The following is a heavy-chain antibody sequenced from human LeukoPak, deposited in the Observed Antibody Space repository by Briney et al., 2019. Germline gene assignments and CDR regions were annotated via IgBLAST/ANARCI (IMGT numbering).Heavy chain of an antibody. Sequence: SCKASGYTFTSYAMSWVRQAPGKGLEWVSAISGSGGSTYYADSVKGRFTISRDNSKNTLYLQMNSLRAEDTAVYYCARLHSSGYYYLTYYFDYWGQGTLVTVSS. D-gene: IGHD3-22*01. J-gene: IGHJ4*02. V-gene: IGHV3-23*01. CDR3: ARLHSSGYYYLTYYFDY. CDR1: GYTFTSYA. CDR2: ISGSGGST.